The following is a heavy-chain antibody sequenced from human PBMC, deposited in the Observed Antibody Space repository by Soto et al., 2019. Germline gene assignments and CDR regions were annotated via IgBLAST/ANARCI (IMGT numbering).Heavy chain of an antibody. Sequence: EVQLVESGGGLVQPGGSLRLSCAASGFTVSSNYMSWVRQAPGKGLEWVSVIYSGGSTYYADSVKGRFTISRDNSKNTLYLQMNSLRAEDMAVYYCARKLYSSSSYPLGYWGQGTLVTVSS. V-gene: IGHV3-66*01. J-gene: IGHJ4*02. CDR3: ARKLYSSSSYPLGY. D-gene: IGHD6-13*01. CDR2: IYSGGST. CDR1: GFTVSSNY.